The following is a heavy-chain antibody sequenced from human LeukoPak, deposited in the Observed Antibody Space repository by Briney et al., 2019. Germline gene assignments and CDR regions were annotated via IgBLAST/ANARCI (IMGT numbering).Heavy chain of an antibody. CDR2: IYYSGST. D-gene: IGHD4-11*01. CDR3: ARGFYSNSNYYYYMDV. CDR1: GGSFSDYY. J-gene: IGHJ6*03. V-gene: IGHV4-59*01. Sequence: PSETLSLTCAVYGGSFSDYYWSWIRQPPGKGLEWIGYIYYSGSTNYNPSLKSRVTISVDTSKNQFSLKLNPVTAADTAVYYCARGFYSNSNYYYYMDVWGKGTTVTVSS.